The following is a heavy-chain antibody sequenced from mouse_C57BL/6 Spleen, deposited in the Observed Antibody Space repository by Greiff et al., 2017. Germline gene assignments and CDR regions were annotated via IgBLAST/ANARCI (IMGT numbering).Heavy chain of an antibody. V-gene: IGHV1-4*01. CDR3: ARSDFGWFAY. CDR1: GYTFTSYT. J-gene: IGHJ3*01. CDR2: INPSSGYT. Sequence: VQLQESGAELARPGASVKMSCKASGYTFTSYTMHWVKQRPGQGLEWIGYINPSSGYTKYNQKFKDKATLTADKSSSTAYMQLSSLTSEDSAVYYCARSDFGWFAYWGQGTLVTVSA.